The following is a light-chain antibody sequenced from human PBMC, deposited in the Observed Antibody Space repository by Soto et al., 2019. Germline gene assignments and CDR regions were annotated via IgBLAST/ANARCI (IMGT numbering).Light chain of an antibody. V-gene: IGKV1-12*01. J-gene: IGKJ3*01. CDR1: QDIQKL. Sequence: DIQMTQSPSSVSASVGDTINITWRASQDIQKLLAWYQQKPGKAPKVLIYAASNLESVVSSRFSGSGSGTEFSLTIIRLKIEDFATYVCHQASSFPYTFGPGTKVDIK. CDR2: AAS. CDR3: HQASSFPYT.